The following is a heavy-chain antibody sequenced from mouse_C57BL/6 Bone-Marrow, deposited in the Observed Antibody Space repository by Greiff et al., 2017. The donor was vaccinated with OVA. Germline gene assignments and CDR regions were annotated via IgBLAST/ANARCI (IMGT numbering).Heavy chain of an antibody. CDR1: GFTFSSYG. CDR2: ISSGGSYT. Sequence: EVKLMESGGDLVKPGGSLKLSCAASGFTFSSYGMSWVRQTPDKRLEWVATISSGGSYTYYPDSVKGRFTISRDNAKNTLYLQMSSLKSEDTAMYYCARHEGGAEDYWGQGTTLTVSS. V-gene: IGHV5-6*01. J-gene: IGHJ2*01. CDR3: ARHEGGAEDY.